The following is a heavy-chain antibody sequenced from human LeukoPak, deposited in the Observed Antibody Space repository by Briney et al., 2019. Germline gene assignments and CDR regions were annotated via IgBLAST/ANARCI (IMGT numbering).Heavy chain of an antibody. CDR1: GYTFTGYY. Sequence: ASVKVSCKASGYTFTGYYMHWVRQAPGQGLEWMGRINPNSGGTNYAQKFQGRVTMTRDTSISTAYMELSRLRSDDTAEYYCARAGSPKYCSGGSCYSRGYNWFDPWGQGTLVTVSS. CDR3: ARAGSPKYCSGGSCYSRGYNWFDP. V-gene: IGHV1-2*06. CDR2: INPNSGGT. D-gene: IGHD2-15*01. J-gene: IGHJ5*02.